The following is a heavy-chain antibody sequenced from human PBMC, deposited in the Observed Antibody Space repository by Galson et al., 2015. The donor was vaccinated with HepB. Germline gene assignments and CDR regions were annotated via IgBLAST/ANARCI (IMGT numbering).Heavy chain of an antibody. CDR3: ARDSRLFDTVVTDY. D-gene: IGHD4-23*01. Sequence: SLRLSCAASGFTFSSYSMNWVRQAPGKGLEWVSSISSSSSYIYYADSVKGRFTISRDNAKNSLYLQMNSLRAEDTAVYYCARDSRLFDTVVTDYWGQGTLVTVSS. CDR1: GFTFSSYS. CDR2: ISSSSSYI. J-gene: IGHJ4*02. V-gene: IGHV3-21*01.